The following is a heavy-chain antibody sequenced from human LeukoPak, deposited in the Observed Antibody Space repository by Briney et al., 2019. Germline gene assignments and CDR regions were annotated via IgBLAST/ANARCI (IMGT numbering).Heavy chain of an antibody. CDR2: ITGSGGST. Sequence: PGGSLRPSCAASGFTFSSCGMSWVRQSPGKGLEWVSAITGSGGSTYYADSVKGRFTISRDNFKNTLYLQMNSLRAEDTAVYYCAKDHLPGIVVADRDYWGQGTLVTVSS. V-gene: IGHV3-23*01. J-gene: IGHJ4*02. CDR1: GFTFSSCG. CDR3: AKDHLPGIVVADRDY. D-gene: IGHD6-19*01.